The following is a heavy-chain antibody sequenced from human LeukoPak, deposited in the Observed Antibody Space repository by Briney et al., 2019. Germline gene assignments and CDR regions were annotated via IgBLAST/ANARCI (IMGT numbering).Heavy chain of an antibody. V-gene: IGHV3-74*01. Sequence: GGSLRLSCAASGFTFSSYWMHWVRQAPGKGLVWVSRINSDGSSTSYADSVKGRFTISRDNAKNTLYLQMNSLRAEDTAVYYCARPYCSSTSCYAFDAFDIWGQGTMVTVSS. CDR3: ARPYCSSTSCYAFDAFDI. CDR1: GFTFSSYW. J-gene: IGHJ3*02. D-gene: IGHD2-2*01. CDR2: INSDGSST.